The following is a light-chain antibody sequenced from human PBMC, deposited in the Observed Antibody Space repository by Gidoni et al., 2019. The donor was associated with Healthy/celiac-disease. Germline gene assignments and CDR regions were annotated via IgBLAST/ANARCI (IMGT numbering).Light chain of an antibody. CDR3: QQYNSYPWT. Sequence: DIHITQSPSTLSASVGDRVTIPCRASQSISSWLAWYQQKPGKAPKLLIYDAASLESGVPSRFSGSGSGTECTLTISSLQPDDFATYYCQQYNSYPWTFGQXTKVEIK. J-gene: IGKJ1*01. CDR1: QSISSW. CDR2: DAA. V-gene: IGKV1-5*01.